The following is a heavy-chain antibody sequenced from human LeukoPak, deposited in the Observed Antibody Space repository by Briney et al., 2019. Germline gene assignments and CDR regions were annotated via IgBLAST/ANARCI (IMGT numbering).Heavy chain of an antibody. V-gene: IGHV3-53*01. CDR2: IYSGGST. CDR1: GFTVSSNY. D-gene: IGHD3-9*01. Sequence: GGSLRLSCAASGFTVSSNYMSWVRQAPGKGLEWVSIIYSGGSTFYADSVKGRFTISRDNSNNTLYLQMNSLRAEDTAVYYCARVGGTYYDILTGYWFDYWGQGTLVTVSS. CDR3: ARVGGTYYDILTGYWFDY. J-gene: IGHJ4*02.